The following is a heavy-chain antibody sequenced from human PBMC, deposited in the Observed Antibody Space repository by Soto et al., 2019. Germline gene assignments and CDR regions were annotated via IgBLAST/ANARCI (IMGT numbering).Heavy chain of an antibody. J-gene: IGHJ3*02. V-gene: IGHV1-69*06. CDR1: GGTFSDYT. D-gene: IGHD1-1*01. CDR3: ARYWSSGTLYGAFDI. CDR2: IIPMIGAT. Sequence: SVKVSCKASGGTFSDYTMSWLRQAPGRGLEWMGGIIPMIGATNNAQKLKGRLTITADKSTGTVYMELNSLRSDDTAVYFCARYWSSGTLYGAFDIWGQGTEVTVSS.